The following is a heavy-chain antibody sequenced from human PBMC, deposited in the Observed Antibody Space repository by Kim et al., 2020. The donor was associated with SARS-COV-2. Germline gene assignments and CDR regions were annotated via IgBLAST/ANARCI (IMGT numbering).Heavy chain of an antibody. J-gene: IGHJ4*02. CDR1: GFNFDGYT. CDR3: TKDATLIPFDY. CDR2: ITRDGGDT. D-gene: IGHD2-21*01. Sequence: GGSLRLSCAASGFNFDGYTMHWVRQLPRKGLEWVSFITRDGGDTHYADSVKGRFSISRDNSRNTVYLQMNSLRTEDSALYYCTKDATLIPFDYWCQGTLVTVSA. V-gene: IGHV3-43*01.